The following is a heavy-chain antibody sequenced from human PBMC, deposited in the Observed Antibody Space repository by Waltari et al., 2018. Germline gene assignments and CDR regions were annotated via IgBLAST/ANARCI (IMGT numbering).Heavy chain of an antibody. V-gene: IGHV4-59*01. D-gene: IGHD3-10*01. CDR3: ARALKAPLLWLPDYYYYGMDV. CDR2: IYYSGST. Sequence: QVQLQESGPGLVKPSETLSLTCTVSGGSISSYYWSWIRQPPGKGLAWIGYIYYSGSTNYNPSLKSRVTISVDTSKNQFSLKLSSVTAADTAVYYCARALKAPLLWLPDYYYYGMDVWGQGTTVTVSS. J-gene: IGHJ6*02. CDR1: GGSISSYY.